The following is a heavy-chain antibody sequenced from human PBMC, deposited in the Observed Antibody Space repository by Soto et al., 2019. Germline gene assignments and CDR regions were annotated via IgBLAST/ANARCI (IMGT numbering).Heavy chain of an antibody. J-gene: IGHJ6*02. CDR3: ARDKIRYTAIPKHSYYYYGMDV. CDR2: ISYDGSNK. V-gene: IGHV3-30-3*01. CDR1: GFTFRSYA. D-gene: IGHD5-18*01. Sequence: QVQLVESGGGVVQPGRSLRLSCSASGFTFRSYAMHWVRQAPGKGLEWVAVISYDGSNKYYADSGKGRFTISRDNPKNTLYLQMNSLRAEDTAVYYCARDKIRYTAIPKHSYYYYGMDVWGQGTPVTVSS.